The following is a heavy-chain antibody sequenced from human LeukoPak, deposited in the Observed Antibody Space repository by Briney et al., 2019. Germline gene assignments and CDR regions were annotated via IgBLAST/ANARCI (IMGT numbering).Heavy chain of an antibody. D-gene: IGHD3-3*01. CDR2: IIPIFGTA. CDR3: ARALYDFWSSSARDGFDY. V-gene: IGHV1-69*06. J-gene: IGHJ4*02. Sequence: SVKVSCKASGGTFSSYAISWVRQAPGQGLEWMGGIIPIFGTANYAQKFQGRVTITADKSTSTAYMELSSLRSEDTAVYYCARALYDFWSSSARDGFDYWGQGTLVTVSS. CDR1: GGTFSSYA.